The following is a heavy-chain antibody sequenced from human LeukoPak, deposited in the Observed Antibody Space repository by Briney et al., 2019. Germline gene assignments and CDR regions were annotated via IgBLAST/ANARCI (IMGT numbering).Heavy chain of an antibody. J-gene: IGHJ4*02. CDR1: GFTFSSYS. D-gene: IGHD4-11*01. V-gene: IGHV3-21*01. Sequence: GGSLRLSCAASGFTFSSYSMNWVRQAPGKGLEWASSISSSSSYIYYADSVKGRFTISRDNAKNSLYLQMNSLRAEDTAVYYCARAGWDDYSNYGIDYWGQGTLVTVSS. CDR3: ARAGWDDYSNYGIDY. CDR2: ISSSSSYI.